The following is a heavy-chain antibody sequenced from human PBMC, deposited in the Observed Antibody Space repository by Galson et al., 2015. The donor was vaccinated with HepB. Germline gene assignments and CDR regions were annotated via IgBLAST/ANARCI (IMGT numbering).Heavy chain of an antibody. D-gene: IGHD3-3*01. V-gene: IGHV3-74*01. CDR3: VATIFGVINPNMDV. CDR1: GLTLSRYW. Sequence: SLRLSCAASGLTLSRYWMHWVRQVPGKGLVWVSRIKSDASSTTYADSVKGRFTISRDNAQNTLYLQMNSLRAEDTAVYYCVATIFGVINPNMDVWGKGTTVTVSS. CDR2: IKSDASST. J-gene: IGHJ6*03.